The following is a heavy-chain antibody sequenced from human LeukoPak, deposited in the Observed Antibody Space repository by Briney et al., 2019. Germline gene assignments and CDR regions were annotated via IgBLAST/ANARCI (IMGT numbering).Heavy chain of an antibody. J-gene: IGHJ4*02. CDR1: GFTFSSYW. CDR3: ASYDFWSGYYAFGY. CDR2: IKQDGSEK. V-gene: IGHV3-7*01. D-gene: IGHD3-3*01. Sequence: GGSLRLSCAASGFTFSSYWMSWVRQAPGKGLEWVANIKQDGSEKYYVDSVKGRFTISRDNAKNSLYLQMNSLRAEDTAVHYCASYDFWSGYYAFGYWGQGTLVTVSS.